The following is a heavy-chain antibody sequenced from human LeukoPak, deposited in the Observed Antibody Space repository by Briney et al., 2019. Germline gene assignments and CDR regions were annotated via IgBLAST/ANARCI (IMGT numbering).Heavy chain of an antibody. CDR2: IKSKTDGGTT. Sequence: GGSLRLSCAASGFTFSNAWMSWVRQAPGKGLEWVGRIKSKTDGGTTDYAAPMKGRFTISRDDSKNTLYLQMNSLKTEDTAVYYCTTVLWFGETRSDYWGQGTLVTVSS. D-gene: IGHD3-10*01. CDR1: GFTFSNAW. CDR3: TTVLWFGETRSDY. J-gene: IGHJ4*02. V-gene: IGHV3-15*01.